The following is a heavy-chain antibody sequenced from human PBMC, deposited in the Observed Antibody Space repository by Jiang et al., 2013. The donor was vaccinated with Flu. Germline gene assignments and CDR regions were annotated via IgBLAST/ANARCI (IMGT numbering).Heavy chain of an antibody. CDR1: GYTFTSYY. CDR2: INPSGGST. Sequence: KASGYTFTSYYMHWVRPGPWTGLEWMGIINPSGGSTSYAQKFQGRVTMTRDTSTSTVYMELSSLRSEDTAVYYCAREKGSVTGYYYYGMDVWGQGTTVTVSS. J-gene: IGHJ6*02. V-gene: IGHV1-46*01. CDR3: AREKGSVTGYYYYGMDV. D-gene: IGHD2-21*02.